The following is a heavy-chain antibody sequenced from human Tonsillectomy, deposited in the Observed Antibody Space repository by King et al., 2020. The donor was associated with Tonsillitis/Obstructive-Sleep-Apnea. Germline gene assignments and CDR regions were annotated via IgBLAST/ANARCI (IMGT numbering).Heavy chain of an antibody. CDR3: AKDLVGAESFYY. J-gene: IGHJ4*02. CDR1: GFTFSSSG. V-gene: IGHV3-30*18. D-gene: IGHD1-26*01. Sequence: VQLVESGGGVVQPGRSLRLSCTASGFTFSSSGMHWVRQAPGKGLEWVAAISYDGSYKYYGDSVKGRFTISRDNSKNTVYLQMNSLRGEDTALYYCAKDLVGAESFYYWGQGTLVTVSS. CDR2: ISYDGSYK.